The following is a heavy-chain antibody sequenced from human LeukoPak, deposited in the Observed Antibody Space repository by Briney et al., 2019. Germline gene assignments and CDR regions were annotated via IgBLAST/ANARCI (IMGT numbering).Heavy chain of an antibody. CDR3: AKVGTTGDDDY. D-gene: IGHD1/OR15-1a*01. V-gene: IGHV1-18*01. Sequence: ASVKVSCKASGYTFTSYGISWVRQAPGQGLEWMGWISAYNGNTNYAQKFQGRVTMPTDTSTSTAYIELRSLRSDDTAVYYCAKVGTTGDDDYWGQGTLVTVSS. J-gene: IGHJ4*02. CDR1: GYTFTSYG. CDR2: ISAYNGNT.